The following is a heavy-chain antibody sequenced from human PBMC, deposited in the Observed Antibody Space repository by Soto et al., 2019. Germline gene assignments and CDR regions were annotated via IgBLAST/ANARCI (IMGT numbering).Heavy chain of an antibody. D-gene: IGHD5-18*01. CDR3: SRGILV. J-gene: IGHJ4*02. CDR1: GGSINSGGYC. Sequence: QVQLQESGPGLVKPSQTLSLTCTVSGGSINSGGYCWSWIRQHPGKGLDWIGCISYGGSTSYSPSLKSRVTIAGDTSKNQFSLKLSSVTDADTAVYYCSRGILVWGQGTLITVSS. CDR2: ISYGGST. V-gene: IGHV4-31*03.